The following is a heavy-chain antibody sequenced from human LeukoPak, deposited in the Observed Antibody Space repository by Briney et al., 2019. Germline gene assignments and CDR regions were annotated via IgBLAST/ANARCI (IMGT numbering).Heavy chain of an antibody. CDR2: ISGSGGST. V-gene: IGHV3-23*01. D-gene: IGHD5-18*01. J-gene: IGHJ4*02. Sequence: GGSLRLSCAASGFTFSSYAMSWVRQAPGKGQEWGSAISGSGGSTYYADSVKGRFTISRDNSKNTLYLQMNSLRAEDTAVYYCAKEGPSSPGGYSYGYYFDYWGQGTLVTVSS. CDR1: GFTFSSYA. CDR3: AKEGPSSPGGYSYGYYFDY.